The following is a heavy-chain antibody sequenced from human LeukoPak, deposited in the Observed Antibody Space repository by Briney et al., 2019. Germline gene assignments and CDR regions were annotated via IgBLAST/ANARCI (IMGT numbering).Heavy chain of an antibody. CDR1: GYTFTGYY. J-gene: IGHJ3*02. D-gene: IGHD3-22*01. CDR3: ARNEYYDSSGYYYGAFDI. Sequence: ASVKVSCKASGYTFTGYYMHWVRQAPGQGLEWMGRIIPILGIANYAQKFQGRVTITADKSTSTAYMELSSLRSEDTAVYYCARNEYYDSSGYYYGAFDIWGQGTMVTVSS. CDR2: IIPILGIA. V-gene: IGHV1-69*02.